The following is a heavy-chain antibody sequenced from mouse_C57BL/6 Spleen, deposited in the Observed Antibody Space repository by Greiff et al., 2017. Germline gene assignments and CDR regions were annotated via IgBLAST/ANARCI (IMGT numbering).Heavy chain of an antibody. CDR3: AREGVYGNYVYWYFEV. V-gene: IGHV1-81*01. J-gene: IGHJ1*03. D-gene: IGHD2-1*01. CDR1: GYTFTSYG. Sequence: QVQLQQSGAELARPGASVKLSCKASGYTFTSYGISWVKQRTGQGLEWIGEIYPRSGNTYYNEKFKGKATLTADKSSITAYMEIRSLTSEDSAVYYCAREGVYGNYVYWYFEVWGTGTTVTVSS. CDR2: IYPRSGNT.